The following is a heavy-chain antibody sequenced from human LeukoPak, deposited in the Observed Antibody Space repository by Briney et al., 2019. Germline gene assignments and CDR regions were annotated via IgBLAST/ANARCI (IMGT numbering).Heavy chain of an antibody. D-gene: IGHD2-15*01. V-gene: IGHV4-30-4*08. J-gene: IGHJ6*03. CDR3: ARAIYCSGGSCYLGKYYYYYMDV. CDR2: IYYSGST. Sequence: SETLSLTCTVSGGSISSGDYYWSWIRQPPGKGLEWIGYIYYSGSTYYNPSLKSRVTISVDTSKNQFSLKLSSVTAADTAVYYCARAIYCSGGSCYLGKYYYYYMDVWGKGTTVTVFS. CDR1: GGSISSGDYY.